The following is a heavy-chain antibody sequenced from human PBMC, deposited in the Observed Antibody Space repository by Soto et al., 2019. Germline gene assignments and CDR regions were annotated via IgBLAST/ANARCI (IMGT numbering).Heavy chain of an antibody. CDR3: AKGWLYGAGMGV. D-gene: IGHD3-22*01. Sequence: EVQLLESGGGLVQPGGSLRLSCAVSGFTFHTYAMSWVRQAPGKGLEWVSVISGSGDSTYYADSVKGRFTISRDNSRNTLYLQMSSLRADDTAVYYCAKGWLYGAGMGVWGQGTTVTVSS. CDR1: GFTFHTYA. CDR2: ISGSGDST. J-gene: IGHJ6*02. V-gene: IGHV3-23*01.